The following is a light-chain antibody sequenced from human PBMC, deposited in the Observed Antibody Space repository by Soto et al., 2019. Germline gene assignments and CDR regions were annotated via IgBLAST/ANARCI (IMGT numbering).Light chain of an antibody. V-gene: IGKV3-11*01. J-gene: IGKJ3*01. CDR3: QHRGTWHPLFT. Sequence: EIVLTQSPATLSLSPGERATLSCRASQSVTSNFAWYQQKPGQAPRLLIYDTSNRATGIPARFSGSGSGTDFNLTISSLEPEDFAVYYCQHRGTWHPLFTFGPGTKVDIK. CDR1: QSVTSN. CDR2: DTS.